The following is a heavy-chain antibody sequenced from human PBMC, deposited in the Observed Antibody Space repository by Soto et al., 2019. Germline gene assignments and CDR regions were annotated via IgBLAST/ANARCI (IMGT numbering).Heavy chain of an antibody. CDR1: GGTFSSYA. D-gene: IGHD2-15*01. Sequence: ASVKVSCKASGGTFSSYAISWVRQAPGQGLEWMGGIIPIFGTANYAQKFQGRVTITADESTSTAYMELSSLRSEDTAVYYCARGYCSGGSCYVLDSWGQGTLVTVSS. CDR2: IIPIFGTA. V-gene: IGHV1-69*13. J-gene: IGHJ5*01. CDR3: ARGYCSGGSCYVLDS.